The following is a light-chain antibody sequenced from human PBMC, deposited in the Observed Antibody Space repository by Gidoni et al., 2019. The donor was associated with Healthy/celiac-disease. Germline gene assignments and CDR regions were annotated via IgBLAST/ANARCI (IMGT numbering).Light chain of an antibody. CDR2: GAS. V-gene: IGKV3-15*01. CDR3: QQYNNWPGT. J-gene: IGKJ4*01. CDR1: QSVSSN. Sequence: EIVMTQSPATLSVSPGERATLSCRASQSVSSNLAWYQQKPGQAPRLLIDGASTRATGIPARFSGSGSGKEFTLTISSLQSEDFAVYYCQQYNNWPGTFGGGTKVEIK.